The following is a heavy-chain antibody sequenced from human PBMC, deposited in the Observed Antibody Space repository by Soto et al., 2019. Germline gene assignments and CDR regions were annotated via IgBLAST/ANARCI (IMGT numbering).Heavy chain of an antibody. Sequence: QVQLQQWGAGLLKPSETLSLTCAVYGGSFSGYYWSRIRQPPGKGLEWIGEINHSGSTNYNPSLKSRVTTSVDTSKNQFSLKLSSVTAADTAVYYCARVDPNDCSSTSCYNGLSSSWYSDDYWGQGTLVTVSS. CDR1: GGSFSGYY. V-gene: IGHV4-34*01. CDR2: INHSGST. D-gene: IGHD2-2*02. CDR3: ARVDPNDCSSTSCYNGLSSSWYSDDY. J-gene: IGHJ4*02.